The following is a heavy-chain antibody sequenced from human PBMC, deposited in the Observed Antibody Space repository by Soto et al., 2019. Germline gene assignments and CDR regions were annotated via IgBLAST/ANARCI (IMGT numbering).Heavy chain of an antibody. D-gene: IGHD2-15*01. CDR2: IYYSGST. V-gene: IGHV4-59*08. J-gene: IGHJ3*02. Sequence: SETLSLTCTVSGGSISSYYWSWIRQPPGKGLEWIGYIYYSGSTNYNPSLKSRVTISVDTSKNQFSLKLSSVTAADTAVYYCARHMWLSGGSFDAFDILGQETIVPVSS. CDR3: ARHMWLSGGSFDAFDI. CDR1: GGSISSYY.